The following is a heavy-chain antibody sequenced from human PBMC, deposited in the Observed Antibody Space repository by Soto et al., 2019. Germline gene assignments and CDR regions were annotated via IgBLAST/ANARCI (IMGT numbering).Heavy chain of an antibody. D-gene: IGHD3-10*01. V-gene: IGHV1-69*01. J-gene: IGHJ4*02. Sequence: QVQLVQSGAEVKKPGSSVKVSCKASGGIFSTYAISWLRRAPGQGLEWMGGIIPIFGTPNYAQRFQGRLTITADESTSTAYMELSRLRSEDTAVYYCARDLYDYGSGNYYNRIYFWGQGTLVTVSS. CDR2: IIPIFGTP. CDR1: GGIFSTYA. CDR3: ARDLYDYGSGNYYNRIYF.